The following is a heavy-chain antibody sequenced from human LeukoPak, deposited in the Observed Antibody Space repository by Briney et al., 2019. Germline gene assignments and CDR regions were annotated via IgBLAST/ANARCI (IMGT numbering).Heavy chain of an antibody. V-gene: IGHV4-59*01. Sequence: PSETLSLTCTVSGGSISSYYWSWIRQPPGKGLEWIGYFYFSGTTNYNPSLKSRVAMSVDTSKNQFSLKLNSVTAADTAVYYCVRDKGDVTRASSERFDYWGQGTLVTVSS. CDR1: GGSISSYY. J-gene: IGHJ4*02. CDR3: VRDKGDVTRASSERFDY. D-gene: IGHD4-17*01. CDR2: FYFSGTT.